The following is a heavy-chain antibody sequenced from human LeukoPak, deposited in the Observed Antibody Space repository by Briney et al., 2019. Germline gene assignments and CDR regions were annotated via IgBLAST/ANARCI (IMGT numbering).Heavy chain of an antibody. CDR3: ARLRSGSYHSFDY. CDR2: IHSSGST. CDR1: GGSISGTSSF. Sequence: SETLSLTCTVSGGSISGTSSFWAWIRQRPGKQLEWIGSIHSSGSTYYNSSLTSRVTISVDTSKNQFSLKSNSVTAADTAVYYCARLRSGSYHSFDYWGQGTLVTVSS. D-gene: IGHD1-26*01. J-gene: IGHJ4*02. V-gene: IGHV4-39*07.